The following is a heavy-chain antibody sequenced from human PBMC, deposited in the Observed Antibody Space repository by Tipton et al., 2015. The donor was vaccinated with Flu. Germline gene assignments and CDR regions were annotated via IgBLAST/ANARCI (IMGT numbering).Heavy chain of an antibody. Sequence: QLVQSGAEVKKPGASVKVSCKASGYTFTSYNIHWVRQAPGQGLEWMGIIYPAGGAVSYAQKFQGRVIMTRDKSTATSYMELSSLRSEDSAMYSCARDKGGGTYTFDVWGQGTMVTV. J-gene: IGHJ3*01. CDR2: IYPAGGAV. CDR1: GYTFTSYN. D-gene: IGHD1/OR15-1a*01. CDR3: ARDKGGGTYTFDV. V-gene: IGHV1-46*01.